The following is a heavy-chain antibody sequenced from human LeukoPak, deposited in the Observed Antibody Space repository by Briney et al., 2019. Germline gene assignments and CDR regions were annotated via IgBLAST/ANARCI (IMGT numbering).Heavy chain of an antibody. CDR2: IWYDGNNK. CDR1: GFIFSNYG. D-gene: IGHD3-22*01. V-gene: IGHV3-33*01. CDR3: ARDYYDTSAYPDY. J-gene: IGHJ4*02. Sequence: GGSLRLSCAASGFIFSNYGMHWVRQAPGKGLEWVAVIWYDGNNKYYADSVKGRFTISRDNSKNTLYLQMNSLRVEDTAVYYCARDYYDTSAYPDYWGQGTLATVSS.